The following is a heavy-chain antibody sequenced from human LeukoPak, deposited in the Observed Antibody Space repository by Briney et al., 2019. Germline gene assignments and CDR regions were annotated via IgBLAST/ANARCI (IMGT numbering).Heavy chain of an antibody. Sequence: GGSLRLSCAASGFTFRSYWMSWGRQAPGEGREWVANIKLDGSEKRYVDSVKGRFTISRDNAKNSLYLQMNSLTAEDTALYYCAREGGSGWYSGWFDPWGQGTLVTVSS. CDR1: GFTFRSYW. CDR3: AREGGSGWYSGWFDP. D-gene: IGHD6-19*01. V-gene: IGHV3-7*01. CDR2: IKLDGSEK. J-gene: IGHJ5*02.